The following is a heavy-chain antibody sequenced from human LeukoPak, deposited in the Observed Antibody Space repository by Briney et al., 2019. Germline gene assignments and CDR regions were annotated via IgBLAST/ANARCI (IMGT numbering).Heavy chain of an antibody. J-gene: IGHJ4*02. V-gene: IGHV4-61*01. CDR3: ARGVRGGYSYYFDY. Sequence: SETLSLTCSVSGDSVTSDTYYWSWIRQSPGEGLEWIGYISNSGITDYKPSLRSRVTISVDTSNNQFSLKLSSVTTADTAVYYCARGVRGGYSYYFDYWGQGTLVTVSS. D-gene: IGHD5-12*01. CDR2: ISNSGIT. CDR1: GDSVTSDTYY.